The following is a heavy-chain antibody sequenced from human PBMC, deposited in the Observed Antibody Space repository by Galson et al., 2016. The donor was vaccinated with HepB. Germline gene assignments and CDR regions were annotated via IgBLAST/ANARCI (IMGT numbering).Heavy chain of an antibody. CDR1: GFSVSLNY. V-gene: IGHV3-66*02. Sequence: SLRLSCAASGFSVSLNYVNWVRQAPGKGLEWVSIIYAGANTLYADSVKGRFTISRDNSKNTLYLQMNGLRAEDTAVYFCALTRRITSSYGSGRMGPFDHCGQGSLVTVSS. CDR3: ALTRRITSSYGSGRMGPFDH. D-gene: IGHD3-10*01. CDR2: IYAGANT. J-gene: IGHJ4*02.